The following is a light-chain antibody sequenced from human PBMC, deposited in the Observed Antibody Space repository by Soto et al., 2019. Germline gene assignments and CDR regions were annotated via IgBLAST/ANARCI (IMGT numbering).Light chain of an antibody. CDR3: QFYGDPSKT. V-gene: IGKV3-11*01. J-gene: IGKJ1*01. CDR1: RNFADY. Sequence: EIVLTQSPATLSLSPGARATMSXRASRNFADYFDWDPQKPGXAPRXXXSEXANMATGSADRFTGSGSATDFTLTISRLDPEYFAVYYCQFYGDPSKTFGQGTKVEIK. CDR2: EXA.